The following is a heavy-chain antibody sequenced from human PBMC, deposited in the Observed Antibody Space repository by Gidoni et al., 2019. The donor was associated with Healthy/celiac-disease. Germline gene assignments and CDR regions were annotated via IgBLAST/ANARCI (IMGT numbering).Heavy chain of an antibody. J-gene: IGHJ4*02. CDR3: ARDSRWELRRYFDY. D-gene: IGHD1-26*01. CDR2: ISSSSSYI. CDR1: GFTFSSYS. Sequence: EVQLVESGGGLVKPVGSLRLSCAASGFTFSSYSMNWVRQAPGKGLEWVSSISSSSSYIYYADSVKGRFTSSRDNAKNSLYLQMNSLRAEDTAVYYWARDSRWELRRYFDYWGQGTLVTVSS. V-gene: IGHV3-21*01.